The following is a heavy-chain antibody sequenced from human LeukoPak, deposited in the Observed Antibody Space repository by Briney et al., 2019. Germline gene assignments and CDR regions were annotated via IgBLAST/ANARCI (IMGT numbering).Heavy chain of an antibody. D-gene: IGHD2-2*01. CDR2: IDHSGST. CDR3: ARGRHCNSTNCPYVGGFYYMDV. CDR1: GESFSGYH. V-gene: IGHV4-34*01. J-gene: IGHJ6*03. Sequence: SETLSLTCAVYGESFSGYHWTWIRQPPGKGPDWIGKIDHSGSTNYNPSLKSRVTISVATPKNQISLDLTSVTAADTAVYYCARGRHCNSTNCPYVGGFYYMDVWGKGTTVTVSS.